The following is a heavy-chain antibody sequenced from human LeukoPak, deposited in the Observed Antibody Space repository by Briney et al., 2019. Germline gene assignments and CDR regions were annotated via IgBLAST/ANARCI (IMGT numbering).Heavy chain of an antibody. J-gene: IGHJ6*02. Sequence: GGSLRLSCAASGFTFSSYWMHWVRQAPGKGLVWVSRINSDGSSTSYADSVKGRFTISRDNAKNTLYLQMNSLRAEDTAVYSCARDLRRQIFGVVKNYYGMDVWGQGTTVTVSS. D-gene: IGHD3-3*01. V-gene: IGHV3-74*01. CDR3: ARDLRRQIFGVVKNYYGMDV. CDR2: INSDGSST. CDR1: GFTFSSYW.